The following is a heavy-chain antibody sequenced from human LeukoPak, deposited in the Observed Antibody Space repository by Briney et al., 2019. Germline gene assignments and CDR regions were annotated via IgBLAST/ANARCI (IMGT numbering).Heavy chain of an antibody. Sequence: WASVKVSCKASGGTFSSYAISWVRQAPGQGLEWMGGIIPIFGTANYAQKFQGRATITADESTSTAYMELSSLRSEDTAVYYCARIAVAWYEGDYWGQGTLVTVSS. V-gene: IGHV1-69*13. J-gene: IGHJ4*02. CDR1: GGTFSSYA. CDR2: IIPIFGTA. CDR3: ARIAVAWYEGDY. D-gene: IGHD6-19*01.